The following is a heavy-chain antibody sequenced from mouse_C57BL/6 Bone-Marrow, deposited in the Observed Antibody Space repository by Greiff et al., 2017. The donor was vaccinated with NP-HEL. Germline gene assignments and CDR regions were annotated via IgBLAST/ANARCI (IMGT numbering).Heavy chain of an antibody. J-gene: IGHJ2*01. D-gene: IGHD1-1*01. CDR3: TTYYYGSSLDY. CDR1: GFNIKDDY. Sequence: VQLQQSGAELVRPGASVKLSCTASGFNIKDDYMHWVKQRPEQGLEWIGWIDPENGDTEYASKFQGKATITADTSSNTAYLQLSSLTSEDTAVYYCTTYYYGSSLDYWGQGTTLPVSS. CDR2: IDPENGDT. V-gene: IGHV14-4*01.